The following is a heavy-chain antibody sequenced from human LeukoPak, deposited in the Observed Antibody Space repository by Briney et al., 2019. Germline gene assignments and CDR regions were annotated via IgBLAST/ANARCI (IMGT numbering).Heavy chain of an antibody. J-gene: IGHJ4*02. D-gene: IGHD6-6*01. Sequence: GASVKVSCKASGYTLTSYGISWVRQAPGQGLEWMGWISAYNGNTNYAQKLQGRVTMTTDTSTSTAYMELRSLRSDDTAVYYCAIQSIVPRPGYWGQGTLVAVSS. CDR2: ISAYNGNT. CDR3: AIQSIVPRPGY. CDR1: GYTLTSYG. V-gene: IGHV1-18*01.